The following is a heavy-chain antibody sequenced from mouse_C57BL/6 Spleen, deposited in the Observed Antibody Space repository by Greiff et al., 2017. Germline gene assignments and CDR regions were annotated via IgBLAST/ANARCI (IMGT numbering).Heavy chain of an antibody. J-gene: IGHJ1*03. CDR1: GFSFNTYA. D-gene: IGHD1-1*01. CDR2: IRSKSNNSAT. Sequence: DVQLQESGGGLVQPKGSLKLSCAASGFSFNTYAMNWVRQAPGKGLEWVARIRSKSNNSATSYADSVKDRFTISRDDSESILYLQMNNLKTEDTSMYYCALYYYGSSYGYCDVWGTGTTVTVSS. V-gene: IGHV10-1*01. CDR3: ALYYYGSSYGYCDV.